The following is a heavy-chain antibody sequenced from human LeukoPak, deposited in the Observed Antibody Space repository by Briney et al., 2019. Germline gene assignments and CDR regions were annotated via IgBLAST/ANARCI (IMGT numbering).Heavy chain of an antibody. J-gene: IGHJ4*02. CDR3: ARGVAASKLQAYDY. D-gene: IGHD6-19*01. V-gene: IGHV3-74*01. CDR1: GFTFSRSY. Sequence: GGSLRLSCAASGFTFSRSYMHWVRHAPGKGPMWVSRINSDGSIINYVDSVKGRFTISRDNAKNSLYLRMNSLRAEDTAVYYCARGVAASKLQAYDYWGQGTLVTVSS. CDR2: INSDGSII.